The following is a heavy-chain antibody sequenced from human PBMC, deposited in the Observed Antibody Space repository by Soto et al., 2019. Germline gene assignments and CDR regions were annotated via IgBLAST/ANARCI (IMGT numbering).Heavy chain of an antibody. CDR2: IYWDDDK. D-gene: IGHD6-19*01. Sequence: QITLKESGPTLVKPTQTLTLTCTFSGFSLSTRGVGVGGIRQPPGKALEWLALIYWDDDKRYSPSLKSRLTITKDTSKIQVVLTMTNMDPVDTATYYCVHRGRYSSGWHYFDYWGQVTLVTVSS. CDR1: GFSLSTRGVG. J-gene: IGHJ4*02. CDR3: VHRGRYSSGWHYFDY. V-gene: IGHV2-5*02.